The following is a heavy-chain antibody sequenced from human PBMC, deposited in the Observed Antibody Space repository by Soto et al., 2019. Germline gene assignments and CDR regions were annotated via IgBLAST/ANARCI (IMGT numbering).Heavy chain of an antibody. CDR2: MNPYNGNT. V-gene: IGHV1-8*01. D-gene: IGHD3-10*01. CDR3: ARGPGDLGYLDY. Sequence: ASVKVSCKASGYTFTGYDINWVRQAPGQGLECMGWMNPYNGNTGYAQNFQGRVTMTRNTSISTAYMELSSLRSDDTAVYYCARGPGDLGYLDYWGQGALVTVSA. CDR1: GYTFTGYD. J-gene: IGHJ4*02.